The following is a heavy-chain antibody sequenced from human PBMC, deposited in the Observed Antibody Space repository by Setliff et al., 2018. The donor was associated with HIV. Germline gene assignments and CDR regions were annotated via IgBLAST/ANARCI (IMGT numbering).Heavy chain of an antibody. Sequence: PGGSLRLSCAASGFTFSDYYMSWIRQAPGKGLEWVSYISSSGSTTYYADSVKGRFTISRDNSKNTLYLQMNSLRAEDTAVYYCAGESSIAVAEYFQHWGQGTLVTVSS. CDR2: ISSSGSTT. CDR1: GFTFSDYY. V-gene: IGHV3-11*01. D-gene: IGHD6-19*01. CDR3: AGESSIAVAEYFQH. J-gene: IGHJ1*01.